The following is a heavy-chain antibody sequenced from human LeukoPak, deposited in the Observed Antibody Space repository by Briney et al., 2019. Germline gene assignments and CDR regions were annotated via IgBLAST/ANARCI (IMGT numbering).Heavy chain of an antibody. CDR2: VNPSSGST. CDR1: GYTFTSYF. V-gene: IGHV1-46*01. CDR3: ARAVGPRGGNWFDP. D-gene: IGHD1-26*01. J-gene: IGHJ5*02. Sequence: ASVKVSCKASGYTFTSYFMHWVRQAPGQGLEWMGVVNPSSGSTAYSQKFQGRVTMTRDTSTSTVYMDLGSLRSDDTAVYYCARAVGPRGGNWFDPWGQGTLVTVSS.